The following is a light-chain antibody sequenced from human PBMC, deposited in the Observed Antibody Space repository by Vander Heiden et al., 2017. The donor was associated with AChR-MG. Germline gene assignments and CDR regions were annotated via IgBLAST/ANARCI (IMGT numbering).Light chain of an antibody. Sequence: QSVPTQPPSASGTPGQRVTISCSRRSSTFASNAVNWYQQRPGSAPKLLIYSNDQRPSGVPDRFSGSKSGSSASLAISGLQSEDEADYYCSPWDDNVNAYVFGTGTKVTVL. CDR3: SPWDDNVNAYV. J-gene: IGLJ1*01. CDR1: SSTFASNA. CDR2: SND. V-gene: IGLV1-44*01.